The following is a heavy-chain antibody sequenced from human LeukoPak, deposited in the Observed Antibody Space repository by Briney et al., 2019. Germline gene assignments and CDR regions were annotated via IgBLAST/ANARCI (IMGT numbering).Heavy chain of an antibody. V-gene: IGHV1-69*13. CDR2: IIPIFGTA. J-gene: IGHJ5*02. Sequence: SVKVSCKASGGTFSSYAISWVRQAPGQGLEWMGGIIPIFGTANYAQKFQGRVTITADESTSTAYMELSSLRSEDTAVYYCARDDCSGGSCRLYNWLDPWGQGTLVTVSS. CDR3: ARDDCSGGSCRLYNWLDP. CDR1: GGTFSSYA. D-gene: IGHD2-15*01.